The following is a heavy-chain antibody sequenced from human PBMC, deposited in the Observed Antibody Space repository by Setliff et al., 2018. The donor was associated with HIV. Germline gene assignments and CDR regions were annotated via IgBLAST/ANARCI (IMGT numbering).Heavy chain of an antibody. CDR1: GFTFSSYG. Sequence: LRLSCEASGFTFSSYGMHWVRQAPGKGLEWVSSISGSGGSTYDADSVKGRFTISRDNSKNTLYLQMNSLRAEDTAVYYCAKDPGGISCYKWSAFDIWGQGTVVTVSS. D-gene: IGHD2-2*02. V-gene: IGHV3-23*01. CDR3: AKDPGGISCYKWSAFDI. J-gene: IGHJ3*02. CDR2: ISGSGGST.